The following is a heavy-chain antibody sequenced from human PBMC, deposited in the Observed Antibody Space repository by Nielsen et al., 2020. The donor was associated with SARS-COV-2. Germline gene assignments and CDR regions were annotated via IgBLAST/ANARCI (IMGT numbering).Heavy chain of an antibody. CDR2: ISYEGRTK. V-gene: IGHV3-30*04. D-gene: IGHD6-13*01. CDR1: GFTFSNYA. CDR3: ARPSIAAGLDY. Sequence: GGSLRLSCAASGFTFSNYALHWVRQAPGKGLEWVAIISYEGRTKYNADSVKGRFTISRDNSKNTLYLQMNSLRAEDTAVYYCARPSIAAGLDYWGQGTLVTVSS. J-gene: IGHJ4*02.